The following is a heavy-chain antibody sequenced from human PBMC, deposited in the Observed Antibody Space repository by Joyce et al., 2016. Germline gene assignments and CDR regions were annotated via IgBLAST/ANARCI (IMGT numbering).Heavy chain of an antibody. CDR1: GLSFDLHSF. Sequence: QVQLQESGPGLVKPSETLSLTCGVSGLSFDLHSFWGWIRPPPGKGREWIGNVYLHGNTHDSPSLKSRVTISMDTSKNQFSLNLNSVTAADTAVYFCARRPYNVHTPLGSDWYFDLWGRGTLVTVSS. V-gene: IGHV4-38-2*01. CDR2: VYLHGNT. D-gene: IGHD5-18*01. J-gene: IGHJ2*01. CDR3: ARRPYNVHTPLGSDWYFDL.